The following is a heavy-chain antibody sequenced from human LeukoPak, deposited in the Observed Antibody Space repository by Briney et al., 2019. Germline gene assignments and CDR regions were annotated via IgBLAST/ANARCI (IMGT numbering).Heavy chain of an antibody. CDR1: GFTFSSYW. Sequence: GGSLRLSCAASGFTFSSYWMSWVRQAPGKGLEWVANIKQDGSEKHYVDSVKGRFTISRDNAKNSLYLQMNSLRAEDTAVYYCARVNDSSGWYGDYWGQGTLVTVSS. J-gene: IGHJ4*02. D-gene: IGHD6-19*01. V-gene: IGHV3-7*01. CDR3: ARVNDSSGWYGDY. CDR2: IKQDGSEK.